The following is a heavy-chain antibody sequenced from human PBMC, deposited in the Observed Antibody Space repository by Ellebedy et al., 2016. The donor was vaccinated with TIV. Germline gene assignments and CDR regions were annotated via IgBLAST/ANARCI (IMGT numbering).Heavy chain of an antibody. D-gene: IGHD3-16*01. J-gene: IGHJ3*02. CDR2: IYGGGGTT. CDR3: AKDQVGGDGRWVFDI. V-gene: IGHV3-23*01. CDR1: GFTFRNYA. Sequence: ESLKISCAASGFTFRNYAMGWVRQTPGKGLEWVSGIYGGGGTTYYADSVKGRFTISRDNSKNTLYLQMNSLRAEDTAIYYCAKDQVGGDGRWVFDIWGQGTMVTVSS.